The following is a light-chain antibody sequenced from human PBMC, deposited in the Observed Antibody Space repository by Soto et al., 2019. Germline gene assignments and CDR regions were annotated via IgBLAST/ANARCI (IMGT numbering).Light chain of an antibody. CDR1: QSVTGSY. CDR2: GAS. V-gene: IGKV3-20*01. J-gene: IGKJ1*01. CDR3: QQYGDSPKT. Sequence: EIVLTQSPGTLSLSPGERATLSCRASQSVTGSYLAWYQQRPGQAPRLLIDGASSRATGIPDRFSGSGSVTDFTLTISRLEPEDFAVYYCQQYGDSPKTFGQGTKVEIK.